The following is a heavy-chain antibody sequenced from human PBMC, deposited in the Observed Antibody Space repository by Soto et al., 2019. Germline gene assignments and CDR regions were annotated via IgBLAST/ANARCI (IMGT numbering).Heavy chain of an antibody. J-gene: IGHJ4*02. Sequence: GESLKISCTGSGYSFHSYWISWVRQKPGKGLVWVGFIYPGDSDTSYSPSFEGQITISADKSISTAYLQWSSLKASDTAMYYCARGIAASGTWFDFWGQGTLVTVSS. CDR3: ARGIAASGTWFDF. CDR1: GYSFHSYW. V-gene: IGHV5-51*01. D-gene: IGHD6-13*01. CDR2: IYPGDSDT.